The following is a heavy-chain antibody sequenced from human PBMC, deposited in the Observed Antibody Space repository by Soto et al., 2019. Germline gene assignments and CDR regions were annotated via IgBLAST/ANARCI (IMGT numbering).Heavy chain of an antibody. CDR1: GGSVSSGDYF. CDR2: IYDSGSS. J-gene: IGHJ4*02. V-gene: IGHV4-30-4*01. CDR3: AREKGYISGPKNFDS. Sequence: TLSLTCTVSGGSVSSGDYFWSWIRQPPGKGLEWIGYIYDSGSSYYNPSLKSRVTMSVDTSKNQFSLKLRSVTAADTAMYYCAREKGYISGPKNFDSWGQGTLVTVSS. D-gene: IGHD5-12*01.